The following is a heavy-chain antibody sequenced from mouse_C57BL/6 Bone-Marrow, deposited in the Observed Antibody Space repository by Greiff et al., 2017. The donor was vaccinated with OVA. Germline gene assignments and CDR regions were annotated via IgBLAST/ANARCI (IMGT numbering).Heavy chain of an antibody. J-gene: IGHJ2*01. CDR3: ARSTVGFDY. Sequence: EVKLQESGPELVKPGASVKMSCKASGYTFTDYNMHWVKQSHGKSLEWIGYINPNNGGTSYNQKFKGKATLTVNKSSSTAYMELRSLTSEDSAVYYCARSTVGFDYWGQGTTLTVSS. D-gene: IGHD1-1*01. CDR2: INPNNGGT. V-gene: IGHV1-22*01. CDR1: GYTFTDYN.